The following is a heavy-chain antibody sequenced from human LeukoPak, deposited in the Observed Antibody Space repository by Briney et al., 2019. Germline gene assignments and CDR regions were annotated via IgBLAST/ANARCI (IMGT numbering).Heavy chain of an antibody. Sequence: GGSLRLSCAVSGFTFSSYWMSWVRQAPGKGLEWVANIKQDGSEKYYVDSVKGRFTISRDNAKNSLYLQMNSLRAEDTAVYYCARARRFDYWGQGALVTVSS. CDR2: IKQDGSEK. V-gene: IGHV3-7*01. CDR3: ARARRFDY. CDR1: GFTFSSYW. J-gene: IGHJ4*02.